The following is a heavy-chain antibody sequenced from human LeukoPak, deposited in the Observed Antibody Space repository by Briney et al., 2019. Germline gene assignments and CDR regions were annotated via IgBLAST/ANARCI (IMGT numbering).Heavy chain of an antibody. D-gene: IGHD1-26*01. CDR1: GFTFSSYS. Sequence: GGSLRLSCAASGFTFSSYSMNWVRQAPGKGLEWVSSISSSSSYIYYADSVKGRFTISRGNAKNSLYLQMNSLRAEDTAVYYCARDPDSTYSGSYGGSFDIWGQGTMVTVSS. CDR3: ARDPDSTYSGSYGGSFDI. CDR2: ISSSSSYI. J-gene: IGHJ3*02. V-gene: IGHV3-21*01.